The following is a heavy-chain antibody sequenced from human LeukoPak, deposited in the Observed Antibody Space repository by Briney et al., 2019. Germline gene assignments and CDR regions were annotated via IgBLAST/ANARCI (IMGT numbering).Heavy chain of an antibody. CDR3: ARSYSGSTYYEDWFDS. CDR1: GGTFSSYA. D-gene: IGHD1-26*01. V-gene: IGHV1-69*05. CDR2: IIPIFGTA. J-gene: IGHJ5*01. Sequence: ASVKVSCKASGGTFSSYAISWVRQAPGQGLEWMGGIIPIFGTANYAQKFQGRVTITTDESTSTAYMELSSLRSGDTAVYYCARSYSGSTYYEDWFDSWGQGTLVTVSS.